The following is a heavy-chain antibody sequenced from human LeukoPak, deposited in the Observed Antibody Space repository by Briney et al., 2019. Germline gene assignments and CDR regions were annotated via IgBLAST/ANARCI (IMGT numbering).Heavy chain of an antibody. V-gene: IGHV4-39*01. CDR3: ASYAMVRGVTGGWY. D-gene: IGHD3-10*01. J-gene: IGHJ4*02. Sequence: PSETLSLTCTVSGGSISSSSYYWGWIRQPPGKGLEWIGSIYYSGSTYYNPSLKSRVTISVDTSKNQFSLKLSSVTAADTAVYYCASYAMVRGVTGGWYRGQGTLVTVSS. CDR1: GGSISSSSYY. CDR2: IYYSGST.